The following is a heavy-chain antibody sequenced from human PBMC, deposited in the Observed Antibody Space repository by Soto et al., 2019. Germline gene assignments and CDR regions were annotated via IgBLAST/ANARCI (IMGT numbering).Heavy chain of an antibody. V-gene: IGHV3-21*01. CDR2: ISHSGSYI. J-gene: IGHJ3*02. CDR1: GFSFGDYI. Sequence: AQLVESGGSLVKPGGSLRLSCAASGFSFGDYIMNWVRQAPGRGLEWVASISHSGSYIFYADSVKGRFTISRDHSRDALDLEVNSLRLDDTAIYYGASPRDYFVTTSNCFIAFDIWGQGTRVTVSS. D-gene: IGHD3-22*01. CDR3: ASPRDYFVTTSNCFIAFDI.